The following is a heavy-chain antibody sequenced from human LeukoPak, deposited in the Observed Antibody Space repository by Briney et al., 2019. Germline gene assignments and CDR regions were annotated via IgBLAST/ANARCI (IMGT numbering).Heavy chain of an antibody. CDR3: ARDLGLRYFDY. D-gene: IGHD4-17*01. V-gene: IGHV3-66*01. CDR1: GFTVSRNY. CDR2: IYSGGST. Sequence: PGGSLRLPCAASGFTVSRNYMSWVRQAPGKGLEWVSVIYSGGSTYYADSVKGRFTISRDNSKNTLYLQMNSLRAEDTAVYYCARDLGLRYFDYWGQGTLVTVSS. J-gene: IGHJ4*02.